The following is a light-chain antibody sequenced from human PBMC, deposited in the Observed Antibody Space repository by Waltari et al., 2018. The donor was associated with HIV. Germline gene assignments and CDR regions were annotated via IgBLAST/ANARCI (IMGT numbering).Light chain of an antibody. J-gene: IGKJ3*01. CDR2: GAS. CDR3: QQYGSSPPAT. CDR1: QSVSSSY. V-gene: IGKV3-20*01. Sequence: EIVLTQSPGTLSLSPGERATLSCRASQSVSSSYLAWYQQKPGQAPRRLIYGASSRATGIPDRFSGSWSGTDFTLTISRLEPEDFAVYYCQQYGSSPPATFGPGTKVDIK.